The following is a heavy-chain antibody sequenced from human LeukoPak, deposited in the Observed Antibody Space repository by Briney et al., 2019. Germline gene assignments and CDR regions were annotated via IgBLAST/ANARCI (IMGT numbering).Heavy chain of an antibody. J-gene: IGHJ5*02. Sequence: PGGSLRLSCAASGFTFSDYNMSWIRQPPGKGLEWIGEINHSGSTNYNPSLKSRVTISVDTSKNQFSLKLSSVTAADTAVYYCARAGYPRGSSWGQGTLVTVSS. CDR3: ARAGYPRGSS. V-gene: IGHV4-34*01. CDR2: INHSGST. CDR1: GFTFSDYN. D-gene: IGHD6-13*01.